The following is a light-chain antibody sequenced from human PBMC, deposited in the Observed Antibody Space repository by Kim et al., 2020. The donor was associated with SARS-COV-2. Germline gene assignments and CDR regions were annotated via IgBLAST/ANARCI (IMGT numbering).Light chain of an antibody. Sequence: VSPGQTANITCSGDKLGDKYVCVYLQKPGQSPVRVIYQDNQRPSGIPERFSGSNFGNTATLTIRGTQDMDEADYYCQAWDTTTVVFGGGTKLTVL. CDR1: KLGDKY. CDR3: QAWDTTTVV. V-gene: IGLV3-1*01. J-gene: IGLJ2*01. CDR2: QDN.